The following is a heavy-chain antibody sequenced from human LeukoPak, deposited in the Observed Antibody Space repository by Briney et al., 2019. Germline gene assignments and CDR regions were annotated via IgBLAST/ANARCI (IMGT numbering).Heavy chain of an antibody. V-gene: IGHV3-48*04. Sequence: PGGSLRLSCAASGFTFSSYSMNWVRQAPGKGLEWVSYISSASSTVYYADSVKGRFTISRDNAKNSLYLQMNSLRVEDTAVYYCARRRTGLGDAFDIWGQGTMVTVSS. CDR1: GFTFSSYS. D-gene: IGHD3/OR15-3a*01. CDR3: ARRRTGLGDAFDI. J-gene: IGHJ3*02. CDR2: ISSASSTV.